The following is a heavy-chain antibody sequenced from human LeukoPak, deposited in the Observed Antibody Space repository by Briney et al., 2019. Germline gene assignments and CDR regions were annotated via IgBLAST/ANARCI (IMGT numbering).Heavy chain of an antibody. V-gene: IGHV5-51*01. CDR1: GYSFTSYW. Sequence: GESLKISCKGSGYSFTSYWIGWVRQTPGKGLEWMGIIYPGDSDTKYSPSFQGQVTISADKSITTAYLQWSSLKASDTAIYFCARSDYYDSSTQSSGWYFDYWGQGSLVTVSP. D-gene: IGHD3-22*01. J-gene: IGHJ4*02. CDR2: IYPGDSDT. CDR3: ARSDYYDSSTQSSGWYFDY.